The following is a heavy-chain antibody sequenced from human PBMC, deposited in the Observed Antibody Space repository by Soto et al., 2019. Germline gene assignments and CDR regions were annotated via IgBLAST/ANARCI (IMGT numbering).Heavy chain of an antibody. V-gene: IGHV3-23*01. CDR1: GFIFSDYT. J-gene: IGHJ3*02. Sequence: TGGSLRLSCAASGFIFSDYTVVWVRQAPGKGLEWVSGISASGGSTYYGASVQGRFTISRDNSRNTLYLQMDNLRAEDTAVYYCAKVGPFFYDTTGRGGASDIWGQGTTVTVSS. D-gene: IGHD3-22*01. CDR2: ISASGGST. CDR3: AKVGPFFYDTTGRGGASDI.